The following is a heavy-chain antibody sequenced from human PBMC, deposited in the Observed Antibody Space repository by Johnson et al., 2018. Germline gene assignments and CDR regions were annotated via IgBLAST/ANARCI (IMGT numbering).Heavy chain of an antibody. Sequence: VQLQESGGGLVQPGGSXKLSCAASGFTFSDSAMHWVRQASGKGLEWVGRIRSKANNYATASAASVKGRFTVSRDDSENTAYLHMNSLKTDDTAVYYCTRLNYYDSSDYYFTYWGQGTMVTVSS. CDR3: TRLNYYDSSDYYFTY. D-gene: IGHD3-22*01. V-gene: IGHV3-73*01. CDR1: GFTFSDSA. CDR2: IRSKANNYAT. J-gene: IGHJ3*01.